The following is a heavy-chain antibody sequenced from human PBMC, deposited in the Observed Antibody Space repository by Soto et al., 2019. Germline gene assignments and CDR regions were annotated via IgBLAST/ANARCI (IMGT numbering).Heavy chain of an antibody. D-gene: IGHD3-22*01. Sequence: GGSLRLSCAASGFTFSSYAMHWVRQAPGKGLEWVAVISYDGSNKYYADSVKGRFTISRDNSKNTLYLQMNSLRAEDTAVYYCARVSYYDSSGYYSTGLDCWGQGTLVTVSS. CDR3: ARVSYYDSSGYYSTGLDC. CDR1: GFTFSSYA. J-gene: IGHJ4*02. CDR2: ISYDGSNK. V-gene: IGHV3-30-3*01.